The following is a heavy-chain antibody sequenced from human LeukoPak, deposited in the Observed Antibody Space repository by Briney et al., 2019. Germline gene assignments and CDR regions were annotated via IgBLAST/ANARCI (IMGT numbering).Heavy chain of an antibody. CDR1: GLTFSNYV. CDR3: ARGPTYSSGLYYYYYGMDV. D-gene: IGHD6-19*01. Sequence: PGGSLRLSCAASGLTFSNYVMSWVRQAPGKGLEWVSAITGSGVNTYYAESVKGRFTISRDNSKKTLYLQMNSLRAEDTAVYYCARGPTYSSGLYYYYYGMDVWGQGTTVTVSS. CDR2: ITGSGVNT. J-gene: IGHJ6*02. V-gene: IGHV3-23*01.